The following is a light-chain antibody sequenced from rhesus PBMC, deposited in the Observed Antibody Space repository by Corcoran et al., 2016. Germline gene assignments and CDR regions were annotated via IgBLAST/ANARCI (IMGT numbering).Light chain of an antibody. V-gene: IGKV1-66*01. Sequence: DIQMTQSPSSLSASVGDRVTITCRASQAINHYLSWYQQKPGKAPKPLIYYTSSLEKGVPSRFGGSGPGTDYTFTNSSLQPEVIGTYYCQQYKNFPLTFGGGTKVEIK. CDR1: QAINHY. J-gene: IGKJ4*01. CDR3: QQYKNFPLT. CDR2: YTS.